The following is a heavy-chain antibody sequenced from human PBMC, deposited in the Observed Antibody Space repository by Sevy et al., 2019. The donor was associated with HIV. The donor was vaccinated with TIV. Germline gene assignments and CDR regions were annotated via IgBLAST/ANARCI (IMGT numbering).Heavy chain of an antibody. CDR1: GFTFSSYA. J-gene: IGHJ5*02. Sequence: GGSLRLSCAASGFTFSSYAMSWVRQAPGKGLEWLSAISGSGGSTYYADSVKGRFTISRDNSKNTLYLQMNSLRAEETAVYYRAKENGVVAARVSNWFDPWGQGTLVTVSS. V-gene: IGHV3-23*01. D-gene: IGHD2-15*01. CDR3: AKENGVVAARVSNWFDP. CDR2: ISGSGGST.